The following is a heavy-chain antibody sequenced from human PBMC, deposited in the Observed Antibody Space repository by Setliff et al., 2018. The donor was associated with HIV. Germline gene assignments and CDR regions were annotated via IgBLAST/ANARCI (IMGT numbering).Heavy chain of an antibody. D-gene: IGHD6-13*01. CDR2: IKQDGSEK. Sequence: PGGSLRLSCTTSGLIFNTSWMSWVRQAPGEGLEWVANIKQDGSEKYYVDSVKGRFTISRDNAKNSLYLQMNSLRAEDTAVYYCARDLVWPYSSRWYDAFDIWGQGTMVTVSS. CDR1: GLIFNTSW. V-gene: IGHV3-7*03. CDR3: ARDLVWPYSSRWYDAFDI. J-gene: IGHJ3*02.